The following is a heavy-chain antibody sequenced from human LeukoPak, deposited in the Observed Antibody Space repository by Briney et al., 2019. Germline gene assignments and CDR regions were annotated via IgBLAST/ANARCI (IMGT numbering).Heavy chain of an antibody. J-gene: IGHJ4*02. V-gene: IGHV3-30-3*01. Sequence: GGSLRLSCAASGFTFSSYAMHWVRQAPGKGLEWVAVISYDGSIKYYADSVKGRFTISRDNSKNTLYLQMNSLRAEDTAVYYCARDRIRYLGLPFDYWGQGTLVTVSS. D-gene: IGHD1-1*01. CDR3: ARDRIRYLGLPFDY. CDR2: ISYDGSIK. CDR1: GFTFSSYA.